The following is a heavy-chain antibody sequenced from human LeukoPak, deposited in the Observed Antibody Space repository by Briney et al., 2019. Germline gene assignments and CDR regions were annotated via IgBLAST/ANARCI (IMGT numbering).Heavy chain of an antibody. V-gene: IGHV4-30-4*01. CDR2: IYYSGST. CDR3: ARRGYSGYDGLSWFDP. Sequence: SQTLSLTCTVSGGSISSGDYYWSWIRQPPGKGLEWIGHIYYSGSTYYNPSLKSRVTISVDTSKNQFSLKLSSVTAADTAVYYCARRGYSGYDGLSWFDPWGQGTLVTVSS. J-gene: IGHJ5*02. CDR1: GGSISSGDYY. D-gene: IGHD5-12*01.